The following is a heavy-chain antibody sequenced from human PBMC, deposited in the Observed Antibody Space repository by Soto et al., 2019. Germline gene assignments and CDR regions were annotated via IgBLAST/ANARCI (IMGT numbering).Heavy chain of an antibody. J-gene: IGHJ6*02. Sequence: ASVKVSCKASVYTFTSYGISCVRQAPGQGLEWMGWISAYNGNTNYAQKLQGRVTMTTDTSTSTAYMELRSLRSDDTAVYYCARDSLRFLEWTPYYYYYGMDVWGQGTTVTVSS. V-gene: IGHV1-18*01. CDR1: VYTFTSYG. CDR3: ARDSLRFLEWTPYYYYYGMDV. D-gene: IGHD3-3*01. CDR2: ISAYNGNT.